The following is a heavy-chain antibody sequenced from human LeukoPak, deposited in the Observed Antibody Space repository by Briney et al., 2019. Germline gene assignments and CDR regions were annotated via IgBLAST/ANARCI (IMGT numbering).Heavy chain of an antibody. CDR1: GYTFTGYY. CDR3: ARVAVYYYYGMDV. V-gene: IGHV1-2*06. CDR2: INPNSGGT. J-gene: IGHJ6*02. Sequence: ASVKVPCKASGYTFTGYYMHWVRQAPGQGLEWMGRINPNSGGTNYAQKFQGRVTMTRDTSISTAYMELSRLRSDDTAVYYCARVAVYYYYGMDVWSQGTTVTVSS.